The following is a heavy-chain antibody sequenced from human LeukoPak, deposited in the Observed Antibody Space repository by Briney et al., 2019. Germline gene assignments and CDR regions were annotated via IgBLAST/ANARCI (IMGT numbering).Heavy chain of an antibody. J-gene: IGHJ4*02. Sequence: SETLSLTCTVSGGSISSSSYYWGWIRQPPGKGLEWIGSIYYSGSTYYNLSLKSRVTISVDTSKNQFSLKLSSVTAADTAVYYCARSVSAAAGTDVFYWGQGTLVTVSS. CDR2: IYYSGST. CDR1: GGSISSSSYY. V-gene: IGHV4-39*01. D-gene: IGHD6-13*01. CDR3: ARSVSAAAGTDVFY.